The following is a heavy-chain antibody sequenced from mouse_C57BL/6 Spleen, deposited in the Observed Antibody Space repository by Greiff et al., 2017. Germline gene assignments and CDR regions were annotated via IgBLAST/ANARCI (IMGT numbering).Heavy chain of an antibody. CDR1: GFSLTSYG. D-gene: IGHD1-1*01. J-gene: IGHJ1*03. Sequence: QVQLKESGPGLVAPSQSLSITCTVSGFSLTSYGVSWVRQTPGKGLEWLGVIWGDGSTNYHAALIARLSISKDNSKSHFFLQLNSLLTDDTATYYCAKPEDDGSSPYWYYDVWGTGTTVTVSS. V-gene: IGHV2-3*01. CDR3: AKPEDDGSSPYWYYDV. CDR2: IWGDGST.